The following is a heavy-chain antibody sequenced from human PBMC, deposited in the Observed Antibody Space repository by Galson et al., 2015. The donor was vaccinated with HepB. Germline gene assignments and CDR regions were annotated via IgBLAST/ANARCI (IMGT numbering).Heavy chain of an antibody. V-gene: IGHV3-15*01. CDR2: IKSKTDGGTT. J-gene: IGHJ4*02. Sequence: SLRLSCAASGFTFSNAWMSWVRQAPGKGLEWVGRIKSKTDGGTTDYAAPVKGRFTISRDDSKNTLYLQMNSLKTEDTALYYCTTDLIQQQLVLRWAIDYWGQGTLVTVSS. CDR3: TTDLIQQQLVLRWAIDY. D-gene: IGHD6-13*01. CDR1: GFTFSNAW.